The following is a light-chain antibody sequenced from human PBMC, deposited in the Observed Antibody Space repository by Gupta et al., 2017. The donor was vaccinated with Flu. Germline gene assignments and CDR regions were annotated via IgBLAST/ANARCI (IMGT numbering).Light chain of an antibody. V-gene: IGLV2-8*01. CDR2: EVS. Sequence: QPAPTQPPSASGPHGQPVTISCPGTSSHVGGYNDFSWYQQHPSKAPKLMIYEVSTRPSGVPDRFSGSKSGNAASLTVSGLQAEDEADYCCSSYAGSNNLVFGGGTKLTVL. CDR3: SSYAGSNNLV. CDR1: SSHVGGYND. J-gene: IGLJ2*01.